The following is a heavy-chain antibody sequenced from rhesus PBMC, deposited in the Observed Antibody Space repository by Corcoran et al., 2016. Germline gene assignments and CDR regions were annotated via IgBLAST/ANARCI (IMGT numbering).Heavy chain of an antibody. J-gene: IGHJ4*01. CDR3: ARDRGLRFFDY. CDR2: ISGIGGRT. CDR1: GGSIRSNY. D-gene: IGHD4-29*01. Sequence: QLQLHESGPGLVKPSATLSLTCAVSGGSIRSNYWRWIRPHPGQGLEWIGRISGIGGRTDDNPSLKSRVTISTDTSKKQLSLKMSSATDVDTVVYYCARDRGLRFFDYWGQGVMVTVSS. V-gene: IGHV4-173*01.